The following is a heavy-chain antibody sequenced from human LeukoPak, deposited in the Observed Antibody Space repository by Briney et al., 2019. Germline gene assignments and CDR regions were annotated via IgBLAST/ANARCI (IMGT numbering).Heavy chain of an antibody. Sequence: ASVKVSCKASGYTFTGYYMHWVRQAPGQGREWMGWINPNRGGTNYAQKFQGRVTMTRETSISTAYMELSRLRSDDTAVYYCARGDIGYCSSTSCYYYYYYMDVWGKGTTVTIS. CDR1: GYTFTGYY. D-gene: IGHD2-2*01. V-gene: IGHV1-2*02. J-gene: IGHJ6*03. CDR2: INPNRGGT. CDR3: ARGDIGYCSSTSCYYYYYYMDV.